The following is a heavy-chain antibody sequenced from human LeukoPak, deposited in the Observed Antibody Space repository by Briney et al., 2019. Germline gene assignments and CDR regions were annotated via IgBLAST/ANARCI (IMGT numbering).Heavy chain of an antibody. CDR3: ARDLRGMTAIPLGD. D-gene: IGHD2-21*02. Sequence: GGSLRLSCAASGFTFSSYAMSWVRQAPGKGLEWVSVIYSGGSTYYADSVKGRFTISRDNSKNTLYLQMNSLRAEDTAVYYCARDLRGMTAIPLGDWGQGTLVTVSS. J-gene: IGHJ4*02. CDR2: IYSGGST. V-gene: IGHV3-66*01. CDR1: GFTFSSYA.